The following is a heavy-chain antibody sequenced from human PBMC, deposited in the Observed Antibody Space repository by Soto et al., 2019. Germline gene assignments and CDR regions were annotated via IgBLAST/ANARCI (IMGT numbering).Heavy chain of an antibody. CDR1: GGSISSYY. CDR2: IYYSGST. D-gene: IGHD2-15*01. CDR3: ARDKVVAATRYYYYGMDV. J-gene: IGHJ6*02. Sequence: QVQLQESGPGLVKPSETLSLTCTVSGGSISSYYWSWIRQPPGKGLEWIGYIYYSGSTNYNPSLKSRVTISVDTSKNQFSLKLSSVTAADTAVYYCARDKVVAATRYYYYGMDVWGQGTTVTVSS. V-gene: IGHV4-59*01.